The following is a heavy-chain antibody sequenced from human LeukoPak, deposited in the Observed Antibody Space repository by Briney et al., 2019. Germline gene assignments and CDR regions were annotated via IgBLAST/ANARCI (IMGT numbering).Heavy chain of an antibody. CDR3: ATDGAGFDT. Sequence: GGSLRLSCAASGFTFNDYYMSWIRQAPGKGLEWLSYINIGGTDTHYADSVKGRFTISRDNAKKSLYLEMNNLRAEDTAVYYCATDGAGFDTWGQGVLVTVSS. J-gene: IGHJ5*02. CDR1: GFTFNDYY. CDR2: INIGGTDT. V-gene: IGHV3-11*01.